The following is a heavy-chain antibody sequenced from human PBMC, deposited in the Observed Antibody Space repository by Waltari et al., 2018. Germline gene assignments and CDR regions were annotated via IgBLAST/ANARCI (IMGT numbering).Heavy chain of an antibody. J-gene: IGHJ4*02. D-gene: IGHD6-19*01. CDR2: IDTNGST. CDR3: ARDRSGWNEGYFDY. Sequence: QVQLQESGPGLVKPSQTLSLTCTVSGGSISSGSYYWRWIRQPAGKGLEWIGRIDTNGSTNNNPHLKSRVTISVDTSKNQFSLKLSSVTAADTAVYYCARDRSGWNEGYFDYWGQGTLVTVSS. CDR1: GGSISSGSYY. V-gene: IGHV4-61*02.